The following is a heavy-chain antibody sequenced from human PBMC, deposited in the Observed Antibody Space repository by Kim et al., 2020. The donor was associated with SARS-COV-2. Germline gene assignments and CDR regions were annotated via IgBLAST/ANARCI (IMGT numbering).Heavy chain of an antibody. D-gene: IGHD3-10*01. CDR2: EK. J-gene: IGHJ4*02. Sequence: EKYYVDSVKGRFTISRDNAKNSLYLQMNSLRAEDTAVYYCARAGLGTLDYWGQGTLVTVSS. V-gene: IGHV3-7*01. CDR3: ARAGLGTLDY.